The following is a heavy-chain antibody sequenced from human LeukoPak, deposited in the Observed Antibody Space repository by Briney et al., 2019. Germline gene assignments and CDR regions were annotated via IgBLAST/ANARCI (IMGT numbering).Heavy chain of an antibody. CDR2: FDPEDGET. J-gene: IGHJ6*03. CDR1: GYTLTELS. CDR3: ATRGDCSSTSCYTNDLYYYYYMDV. D-gene: IGHD2-2*02. Sequence: ASVKVSCKVSGYTLTELSMHWVRQAPGKGLEWMGGFDPEDGETIYAQKFQGRVTMTEDTSTDTAYMELSSLRSEDTAVYYCATRGDCSSTSCYTNDLYYYYYMDVWGKGTTVTVSS. V-gene: IGHV1-24*01.